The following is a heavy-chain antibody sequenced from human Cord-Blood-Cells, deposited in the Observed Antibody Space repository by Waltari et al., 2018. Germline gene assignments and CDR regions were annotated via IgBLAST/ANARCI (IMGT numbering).Heavy chain of an antibody. CDR3: ARKSRASQGGYYFDY. D-gene: IGHD3-16*01. CDR2: IIPIFGPA. Sequence: QVQLVQSGAEVKKPGSSVKVSCKASGGTFSSYAISWVRQAPGQGLEWMGGIIPIFGPANYAQKCQGRVTITADKSTSTAYMELSSLRSEDTAVYYCARKSRASQGGYYFDYWGQGTLVTVSS. J-gene: IGHJ4*02. CDR1: GGTFSSYA. V-gene: IGHV1-69*06.